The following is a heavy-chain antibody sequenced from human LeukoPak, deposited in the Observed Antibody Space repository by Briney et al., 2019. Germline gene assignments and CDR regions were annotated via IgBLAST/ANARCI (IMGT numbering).Heavy chain of an antibody. CDR3: AKDPASVGMYYYYYGMDV. CDR2: ISGSGGST. Sequence: GGSLRLSCAASGFTFSNYAMSWVRQAPGKGLEWVSAISGSGGSTYYADSVKGRFTISRDNSKNTLYLQMSSLRAEDTAVYYCAKDPASVGMYYYYYGMDVWGQGTTVTVSS. CDR1: GFTFSNYA. V-gene: IGHV3-23*01. D-gene: IGHD3-10*01. J-gene: IGHJ6*02.